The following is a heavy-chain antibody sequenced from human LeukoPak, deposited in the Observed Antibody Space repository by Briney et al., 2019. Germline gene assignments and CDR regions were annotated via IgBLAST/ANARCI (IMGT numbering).Heavy chain of an antibody. Sequence: SETLSLTCTVSGGSISSGGYYWSWIRQHPGKRLEWIGYIYYSGSTYYNPSLKSRVTISVDTSKNQFSLKLSSVTAADTAVYYCARDRIGYTQTYYWGQGTLVTVSS. CDR3: ARDRIGYTQTYY. J-gene: IGHJ4*02. D-gene: IGHD5-24*01. V-gene: IGHV4-31*03. CDR1: GGSISSGGYY. CDR2: IYYSGST.